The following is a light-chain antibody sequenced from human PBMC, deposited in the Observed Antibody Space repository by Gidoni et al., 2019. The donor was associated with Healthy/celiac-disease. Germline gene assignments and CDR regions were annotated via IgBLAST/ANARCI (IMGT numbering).Light chain of an antibody. CDR3: QQYGSSPRVT. CDR1: QSVSSSY. Sequence: ELVFTQSPGTLSLSPGERATLSCRASQSVSSSYLAWYQQNPGQAPRLLIYGASSSATGIPDRFSGSGSGTDFTLTISRLEPEDFAVYYCQQYGSSPRVTFGGGTKVEIK. V-gene: IGKV3-20*01. J-gene: IGKJ4*01. CDR2: GAS.